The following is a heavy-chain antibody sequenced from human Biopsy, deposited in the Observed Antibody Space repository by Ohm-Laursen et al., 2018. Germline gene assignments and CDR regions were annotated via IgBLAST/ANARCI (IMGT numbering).Heavy chain of an antibody. CDR2: RIPYFNTI. Sequence: SVKVSCKASGVTFDTYAFGWVRQAPGQGLEWMGGRIPYFNTIYYARNFQDRAVITADRSARTTDMQLSGLRPDDTAVYYCAKGQDLRGGAEYFQHWGQGALVTVSS. D-gene: IGHD2-15*01. J-gene: IGHJ1*01. CDR3: AKGQDLRGGAEYFQH. CDR1: GVTFDTYA. V-gene: IGHV1-69*13.